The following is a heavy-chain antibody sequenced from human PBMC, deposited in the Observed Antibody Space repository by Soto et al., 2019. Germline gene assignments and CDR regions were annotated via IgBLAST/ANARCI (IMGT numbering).Heavy chain of an antibody. Sequence: PGGSLRLSCAASGFTFNSYSMNWVRQAPGKGLEWVSYISSSSRTIYYADSVKGRFTISRDNAKNSLYLQMNSLRAEDTAVYYCARDHVEMATIDYWGQGTLVTVSS. CDR2: ISSSSRTI. CDR3: ARDHVEMATIDY. D-gene: IGHD5-12*01. V-gene: IGHV3-48*01. J-gene: IGHJ4*02. CDR1: GFTFNSYS.